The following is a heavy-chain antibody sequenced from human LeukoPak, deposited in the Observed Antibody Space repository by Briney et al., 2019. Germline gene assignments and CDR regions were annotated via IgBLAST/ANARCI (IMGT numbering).Heavy chain of an antibody. CDR1: GGSFSGYY. CDR3: ASGGFWGYSYGKYFQH. D-gene: IGHD5-18*01. V-gene: IGHV4-34*01. J-gene: IGHJ1*01. CDR2: INHSGST. Sequence: SETLSLTCAVYGGSFSGYYWSWIRQPPGKGLEWIGEINHSGSTNYNPSLKSRVTISVDTSKNQFSLKLSSVTAADTAVYYCASGGFWGYSYGKYFQHWGQGTLVTVSS.